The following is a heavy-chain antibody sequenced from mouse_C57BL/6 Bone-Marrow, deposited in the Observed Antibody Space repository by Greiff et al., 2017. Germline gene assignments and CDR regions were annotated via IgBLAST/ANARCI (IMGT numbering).Heavy chain of an antibody. J-gene: IGHJ2*01. V-gene: IGHV1-82*01. CDR2: IYPGGGDT. Sequence: QVQLKQSGPELVKPGASVKISCKASGYAFSSSWMNWVKQRPGKGLEWIGRIYPGGGDTNYNGKFKGQATLTADKSSSTAYMQLSSLTSEYSAVYFCARDYYIDYGGQGTTLTVSS. CDR1: GYAFSSSW. CDR3: ARDYYIDY.